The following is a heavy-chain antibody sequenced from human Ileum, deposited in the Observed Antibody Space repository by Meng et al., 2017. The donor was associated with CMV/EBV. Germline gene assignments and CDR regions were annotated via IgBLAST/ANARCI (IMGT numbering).Heavy chain of an antibody. Sequence: GESLKISCAASGFTFSSYGMHWVRQAPGKGLEWVAFIRYDGSNKYYADSVKGRFTISRDNSKKTLYLQMNSLRGEDTAVYYCGRNRVDRWGQGTLVTVSS. CDR2: IRYDGSNK. J-gene: IGHJ5*02. CDR1: GFTFSSYG. CDR3: GRNRVDR. V-gene: IGHV3-30*02. D-gene: IGHD3-10*01.